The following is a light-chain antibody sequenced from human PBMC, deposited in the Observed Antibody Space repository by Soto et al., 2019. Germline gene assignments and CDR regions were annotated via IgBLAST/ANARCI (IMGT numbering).Light chain of an antibody. CDR2: EVS. V-gene: IGLV2-14*01. Sequence: QSALTQPASVSGSPGQSITISCTGTSSDVGGYNYVSWYQQHPGKAPKLMIYEVSNRPSGVSNRFSGSKSGNTASLTISGLQAEDEADYYCSSYKSSSLYVFGTGTKVT. J-gene: IGLJ1*01. CDR3: SSYKSSSLYV. CDR1: SSDVGGYNY.